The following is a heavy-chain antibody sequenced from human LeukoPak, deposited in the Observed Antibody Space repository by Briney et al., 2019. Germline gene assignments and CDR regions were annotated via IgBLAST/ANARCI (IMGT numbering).Heavy chain of an antibody. Sequence: GGSLRLSCAASGFTFSSYAMSWVRQAPGKGLEWVSSMSGSGGSTYYADSVKGRFTVSRDDSKNTLYLQMNSLRAEDTAVYYCARVRYGELDVWGQGTTVTVSS. CDR3: ARVRYGELDV. CDR2: MSGSGGST. D-gene: IGHD4-17*01. CDR1: GFTFSSYA. V-gene: IGHV3-23*01. J-gene: IGHJ6*02.